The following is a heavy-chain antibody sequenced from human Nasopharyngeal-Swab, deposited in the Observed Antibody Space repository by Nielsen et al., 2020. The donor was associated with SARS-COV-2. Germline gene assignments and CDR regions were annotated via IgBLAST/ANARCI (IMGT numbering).Heavy chain of an antibody. CDR2: MNPNSGNT. D-gene: IGHD2-2*01. CDR3: ARDQLLGYYFDY. V-gene: IGHV1-8*01. Sequence: ASVKVSCKASGYTFTSYDINWVRQATGQGLEWMGWMNPNSGNTGYAQKFQGRVTMTRNTSISTAYMELSSLRSEDTAVYYCARDQLLGYYFDYWGQGTLVTVSS. J-gene: IGHJ4*02. CDR1: GYTFTSYD.